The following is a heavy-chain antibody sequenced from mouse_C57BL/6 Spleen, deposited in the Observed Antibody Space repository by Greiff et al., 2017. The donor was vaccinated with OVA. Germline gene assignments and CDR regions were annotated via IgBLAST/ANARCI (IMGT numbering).Heavy chain of an antibody. J-gene: IGHJ1*03. CDR3: ARGANPHWYFDV. CDR1: GFTFSDYG. Sequence: DVKLQESGGGLVKPGGSLKLSCAASGFTFSDYGMHWVRQAPEKGLEWVAYISSGSSTIYYADTVKGRFTISRDNAKNTLFLQMTSLRSADTAMYYCARGANPHWYFDVWGTGTTVTVSS. V-gene: IGHV5-17*01. CDR2: ISSGSSTI. D-gene: IGHD3-1*01.